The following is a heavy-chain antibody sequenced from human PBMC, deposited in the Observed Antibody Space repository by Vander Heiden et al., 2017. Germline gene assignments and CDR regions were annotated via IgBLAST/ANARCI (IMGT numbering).Heavy chain of an antibody. CDR1: GFTFSTYS. CDR3: ARDPGYSDSSGGDY. D-gene: IGHD3-22*01. CDR2: IGSNSGTI. V-gene: IGHV3-48*02. J-gene: IGHJ4*02. Sequence: EVYLVESGGGLVQPGGSLRLSCPAPGFTFSTYSMNWVRQAPGKGLEWISYIGSNSGTIYYADSVKGRFTISRDNVKNSLYLQMNSLRDGDTAVYYCARDPGYSDSSGGDYWGQGTLVTVSS.